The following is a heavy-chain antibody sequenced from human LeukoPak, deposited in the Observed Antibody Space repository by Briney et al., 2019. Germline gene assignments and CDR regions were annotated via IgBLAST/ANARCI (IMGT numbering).Heavy chain of an antibody. CDR2: IYYSGST. V-gene: IGHV4-59*12. Sequence: PSETLSLTCTVSGGSISSYYWSWIRQPPGKGLEWIGYIYYSGSTNYNPSLKSRVTISVDTSKNQFSLKLSSVTAADTAVYYCARDYYCSGSYYQGSDYWGQGTLVTVSS. J-gene: IGHJ4*02. CDR1: GGSISSYY. D-gene: IGHD3-10*01. CDR3: ARDYYCSGSYYQGSDY.